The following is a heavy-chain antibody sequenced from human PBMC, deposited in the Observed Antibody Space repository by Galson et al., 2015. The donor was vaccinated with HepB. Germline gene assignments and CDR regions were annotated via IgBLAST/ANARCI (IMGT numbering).Heavy chain of an antibody. Sequence: SLRLSCAASGFTVSSNYMSWVRQAPGKGLEWVSVIYSGGSTYYADSVKGRFTISRDNSKNTLYLQMNSLRAEDTAVYYCARDPSSGWYWYFDLWGRGTLVTVSS. V-gene: IGHV3-66*01. CDR3: ARDPSSGWYWYFDL. J-gene: IGHJ2*01. CDR2: IYSGGST. D-gene: IGHD6-19*01. CDR1: GFTVSSNY.